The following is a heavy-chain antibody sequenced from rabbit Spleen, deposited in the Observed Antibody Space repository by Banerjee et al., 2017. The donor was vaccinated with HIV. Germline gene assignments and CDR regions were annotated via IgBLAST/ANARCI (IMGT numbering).Heavy chain of an antibody. CDR3: ARDSGSSFSSYGMDL. CDR1: GVSFSFNSY. CDR2: IDIGSSGFT. D-gene: IGHD8-1*01. Sequence: QSLEESGGDLVKPGASLTLTCTASGVSFSFNSYMCWVRQAPGKGLEWIACIDIGSSGFTYFASWAKGRFTISKTSSTTVTLQMTILTAADTATYFCARDSGSSFSSYGMDLWGPGTRVSVS. J-gene: IGHJ6*01. V-gene: IGHV1S40*01.